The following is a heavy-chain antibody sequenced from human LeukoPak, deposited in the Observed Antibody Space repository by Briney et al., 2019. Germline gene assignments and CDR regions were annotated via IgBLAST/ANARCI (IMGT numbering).Heavy chain of an antibody. J-gene: IGHJ3*02. CDR1: GFTFPSSA. CDR3: AALSGGGSYYANAFDI. CDR2: IVVGSGNT. Sequence: GTSVKVSCKASGFTFPSSAMQWVQQARGQRLEWIGWIVVGSGNTNYAQKFQERVTITRDMSTSTAYMELSSLRSEDTAVYYCAALSGGGSYYANAFDIWGQGTMVTVSS. V-gene: IGHV1-58*02. D-gene: IGHD1-26*01.